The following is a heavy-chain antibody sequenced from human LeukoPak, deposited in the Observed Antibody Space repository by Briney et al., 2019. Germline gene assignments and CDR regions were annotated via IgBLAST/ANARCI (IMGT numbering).Heavy chain of an antibody. D-gene: IGHD4-17*01. J-gene: IGHJ5*02. CDR2: ISAYNGNT. CDR3: ARGSGVGDFLSWFDP. Sequence: GASVKVSCKASGYTFTSYGISWVRQAPGQGLEWMGWISAYNGNTNYAQKLQGRVTMTTDTSTSTAYMELRSLRSDDTAVYYCARGSGVGDFLSWFDPWGQGTLVTVSS. CDR1: GYTFTSYG. V-gene: IGHV1-18*01.